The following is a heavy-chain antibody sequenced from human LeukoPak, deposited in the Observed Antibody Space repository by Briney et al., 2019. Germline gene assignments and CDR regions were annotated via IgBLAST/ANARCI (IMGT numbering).Heavy chain of an antibody. D-gene: IGHD2-15*01. Sequence: TGGSLRLSCAASGFTFSSYDMSWVRQAPGKGLEWVSAISGSGSSTYYADSVKGRFTISRDNSKSTMYLQMNSLRAEDTSVYYCAKSYCSGGNCYSLHYWGQGTLVTVSS. CDR1: GFTFSSYD. J-gene: IGHJ4*02. CDR2: ISGSGSST. V-gene: IGHV3-23*01. CDR3: AKSYCSGGNCYSLHY.